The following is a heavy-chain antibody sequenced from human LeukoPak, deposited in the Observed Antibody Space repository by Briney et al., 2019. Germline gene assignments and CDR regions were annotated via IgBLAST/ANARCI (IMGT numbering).Heavy chain of an antibody. J-gene: IGHJ4*02. D-gene: IGHD5-12*01. CDR2: IYDGDSA. V-gene: IGHV3-53*01. Sequence: GGSLRLSCAASGFTVSSNYMSWVRQAPGKGLDWVSVIYDGDSAHYADSVKGRFTISTDNAKNLLYLQMNSLRAEDTAVYYCARDGVATEDDYWGQGTLVTVSS. CDR1: GFTVSSNY. CDR3: ARDGVATEDDY.